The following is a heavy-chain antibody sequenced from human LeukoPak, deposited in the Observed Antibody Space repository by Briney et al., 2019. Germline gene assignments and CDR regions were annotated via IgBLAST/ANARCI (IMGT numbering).Heavy chain of an antibody. CDR2: IYYSGST. CDR1: GGSISTYY. Sequence: SETLSLTCTVSGGSISTYYWTWIRQPPGKGLEWIGCIYYSGSTYYNPSLKSRVTISVDTSKNQFSLKLSSVTAADTAVYYCARDVVAAASYFDYWGQGTLVTVSS. J-gene: IGHJ4*02. D-gene: IGHD6-13*01. CDR3: ARDVVAAASYFDY. V-gene: IGHV4-59*12.